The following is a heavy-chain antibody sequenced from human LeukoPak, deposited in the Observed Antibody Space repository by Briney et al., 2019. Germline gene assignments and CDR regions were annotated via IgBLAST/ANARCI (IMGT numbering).Heavy chain of an antibody. V-gene: IGHV3-23*01. J-gene: IGHJ3*02. CDR2: SGGSGNDA. D-gene: IGHD6-19*01. Sequence: PGGSLRLSCAASGFTFRNHAMNWVRQAPGKGLEWVSTSGGSGNDAYYGDSVKGRFTISRDNSKNTLYLQMNSLSRADTALYYCARRGGSNGWGAFDIWGQGTMVTVSS. CDR1: GFTFRNHA. CDR3: ARRGGSNGWGAFDI.